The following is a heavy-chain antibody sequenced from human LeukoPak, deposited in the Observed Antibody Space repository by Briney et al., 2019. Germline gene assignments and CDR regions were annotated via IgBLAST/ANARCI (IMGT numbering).Heavy chain of an antibody. J-gene: IGHJ6*03. Sequence: ASVKVSCKASGYTFTGYYIHWVRQVPGQGLEWMGWINPNTGGTNYAQKFQGRVTLTRDTSISTAYMELSSLRSDDTAVYYCARESGYSSGWYYYYYYMDVWGKGTTVTVSS. CDR1: GYTFTGYY. D-gene: IGHD6-19*01. V-gene: IGHV1-2*02. CDR2: INPNTGGT. CDR3: ARESGYSSGWYYYYYYMDV.